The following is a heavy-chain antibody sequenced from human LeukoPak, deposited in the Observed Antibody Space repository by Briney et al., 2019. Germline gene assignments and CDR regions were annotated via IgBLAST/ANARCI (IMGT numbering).Heavy chain of an antibody. CDR2: INHSGST. J-gene: IGHJ4*02. D-gene: IGHD2-2*01. Sequence: SETLSLTCAVYGGSFSGYYWSWIRQPPGKGLEWIGEINHSGSTNYNPSLKSRVTISVDTSKNQFSLKLSSVTAADTAVYYCARAKGLLRLYCSSTSCRRYYFDYWGQGTLVTVSS. CDR3: ARAKGLLRLYCSSTSCRRYYFDY. CDR1: GGSFSGYY. V-gene: IGHV4-34*01.